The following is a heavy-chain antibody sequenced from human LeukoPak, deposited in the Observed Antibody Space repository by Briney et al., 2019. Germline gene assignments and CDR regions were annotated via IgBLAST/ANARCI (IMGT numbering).Heavy chain of an antibody. D-gene: IGHD6-13*01. CDR2: ISYDGYDK. Sequence: GRSLRLSCAASGFTFNDYALYWVRQAPGKGLEWVTLISYDGYDKSYAGSVRGRFTISRDNSRNTLYLQMDSLRSEDTAVYYCASPPGVRSSWYLFDIWGQGTMVTVSS. CDR3: ASPPGVRSSWYLFDI. J-gene: IGHJ3*02. CDR1: GFTFNDYA. V-gene: IGHV3-30-3*01.